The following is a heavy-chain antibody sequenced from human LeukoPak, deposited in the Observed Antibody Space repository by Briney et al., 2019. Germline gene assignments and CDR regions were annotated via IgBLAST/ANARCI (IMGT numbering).Heavy chain of an antibody. CDR2: IKSKTDGGTV. J-gene: IGHJ4*02. D-gene: IGHD3-10*01. CDR1: GFSFSSAW. Sequence: GGSLRLSCAASGFSFSSAWMTWVRQPPGKGLEWDGRIKSKTDGGTVDYAAPVKGRFTISRDDSINTLYLQVNSLKTEDTAMYYCIVSNYYSSGSYNFDSWGQGTLVTVSS. V-gene: IGHV3-15*01. CDR3: IVSNYYSSGSYNFDS.